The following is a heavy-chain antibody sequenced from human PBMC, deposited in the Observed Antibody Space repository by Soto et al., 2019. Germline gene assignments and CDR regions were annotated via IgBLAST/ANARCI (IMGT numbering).Heavy chain of an antibody. V-gene: IGHV1-69*02. Sequence: QVQLVQSGAEVKRPGSSVKVSCKASGDTFTFYSINWVRQAPGLGLEWMGRINPILSMSNYAQRFQGRVTMXAXXSTSTAYMELSSLRSEDTATYYCASSYGSGYRAFDYWGQGALVTVSS. CDR3: ASSYGSGYRAFDY. CDR1: GDTFTFYS. CDR2: INPILSMS. D-gene: IGHD3-10*01. J-gene: IGHJ4*02.